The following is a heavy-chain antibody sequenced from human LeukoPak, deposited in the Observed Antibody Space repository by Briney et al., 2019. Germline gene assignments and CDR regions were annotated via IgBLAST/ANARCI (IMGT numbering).Heavy chain of an antibody. J-gene: IGHJ4*02. V-gene: IGHV4-30-4*01. CDR1: GGSISSGDYY. D-gene: IGHD5-18*01. CDR3: ARQPSGYSYGPDY. CDR2: IYYSGST. Sequence: SETLSLTCTVSGGSISSGDYYWSWIRQPPGKGLEWIGYIYYSGSTYYNPSLKSRVTISVDTSKNQVSLKVNSVTAADTAVYYCARQPSGYSYGPDYWGQGTLVTVSS.